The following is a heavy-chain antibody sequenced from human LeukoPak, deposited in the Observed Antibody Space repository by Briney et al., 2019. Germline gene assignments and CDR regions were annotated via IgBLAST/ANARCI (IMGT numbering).Heavy chain of an antibody. J-gene: IGHJ6*02. Sequence: PGESLKISCKGSGYSFTSYWIGWVRQMPGKGLEWMEIIYPGDSDTRYSPSFQGQVTISADKSISTAYLQWSSLKASDTAVYYCARLFGYPYYYYYYGMDVWGQGTTVTVSS. CDR3: ARLFGYPYYYYYYGMDV. D-gene: IGHD3-3*01. CDR1: GYSFTSYW. V-gene: IGHV5-51*01. CDR2: IYPGDSDT.